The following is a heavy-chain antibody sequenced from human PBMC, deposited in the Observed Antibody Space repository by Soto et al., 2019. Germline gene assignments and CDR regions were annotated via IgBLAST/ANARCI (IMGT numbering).Heavy chain of an antibody. CDR1: GFTFSSYG. Sequence: GGSMRLSCAASGFTFSSYGMHWVRQAPGKGLEWVAVISYDGSNKYYADSVKGRFTISRDNSKNTLYLQMNSLRAEDTAVYYCANPYLGGATVSNGAFDIWGQGTMVTVSS. V-gene: IGHV3-30*18. CDR2: ISYDGSNK. J-gene: IGHJ3*02. CDR3: ANPYLGGATVSNGAFDI. D-gene: IGHD1-26*01.